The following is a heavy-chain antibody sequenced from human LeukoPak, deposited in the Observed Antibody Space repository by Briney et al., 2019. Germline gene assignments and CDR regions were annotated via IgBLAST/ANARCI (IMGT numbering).Heavy chain of an antibody. D-gene: IGHD3-22*01. V-gene: IGHV3-53*01. CDR3: AKDPGYSYYYDSSGYYIN. CDR1: GFTVSSNY. Sequence: GGSLRLSCAASGFTVSSNYMSWVRQAPGKGLEWVSVIYSGGSTYYADSVKGRFTISRDNSKNTLYLQMNSLRAEDTAVYYRAKDPGYSYYYDSSGYYINWGQGTLVTVSS. J-gene: IGHJ4*02. CDR2: IYSGGST.